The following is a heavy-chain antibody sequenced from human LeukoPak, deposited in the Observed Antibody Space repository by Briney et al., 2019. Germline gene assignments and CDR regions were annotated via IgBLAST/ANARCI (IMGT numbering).Heavy chain of an antibody. D-gene: IGHD3-16*02. CDR3: ARWAIRLGELSQRFDL. CDR2: IYYSGST. V-gene: IGHV4-39*01. Sequence: SEXLSLTCTVSGGSISSSSYYWGWIRQPPGKGGERIGSIYYSGSTYYNPSRKSRFTISVDTSKTQFSLKLSSVTAADTAVYYCARWAIRLGELSQRFDLWGQGTLVTVSS. J-gene: IGHJ5*02. CDR1: GGSISSSSYY.